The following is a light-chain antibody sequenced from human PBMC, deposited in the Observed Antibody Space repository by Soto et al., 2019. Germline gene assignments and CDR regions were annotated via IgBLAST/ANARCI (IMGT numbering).Light chain of an antibody. J-gene: IGKJ5*01. Sequence: AIQLTQSPSSLSASVGDRVTICCRASRDIRNVLAWDHHAPGKDPKLLIYGASILHSGVPSRFSGSGSGTDFTLTISSLLPEDFAIYCCLQDFNYPITVGQGTRLEIK. CDR2: GAS. CDR1: RDIRNV. CDR3: LQDFNYPIT. V-gene: IGKV1-6*01.